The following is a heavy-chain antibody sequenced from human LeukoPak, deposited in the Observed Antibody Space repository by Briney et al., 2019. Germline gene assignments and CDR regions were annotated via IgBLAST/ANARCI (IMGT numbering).Heavy chain of an antibody. CDR1: GFTFSSYS. D-gene: IGHD2-2*01. CDR3: ARRYCSSTSCYLWGMDV. CDR2: ISSSSSYI. Sequence: GGSLRLSCAASGFTFSSYSMNWVRQAPGKGLEWVSSISSSSSYIYYADSVKGRFTISRDNAKNSLYLQMNSLRAEDTAEYYCARRYCSSTSCYLWGMDVWGQGTTVTVSS. J-gene: IGHJ6*02. V-gene: IGHV3-21*01.